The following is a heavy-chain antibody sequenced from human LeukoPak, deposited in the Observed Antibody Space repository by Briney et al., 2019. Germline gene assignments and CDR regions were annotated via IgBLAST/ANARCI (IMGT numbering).Heavy chain of an antibody. CDR1: GGSFSGYY. V-gene: IGHV4-34*01. Sequence: PSETLSLTCAVYGGSFSGYYWSWIRQPPGKGLEWIGEINHSGSTNCNPSLKSRVTISGDMSKNQFSLKLSSVTAAETAVYYCARGLTPDAFDIWGQGTMVTVSS. CDR3: ARGLTPDAFDI. CDR2: INHSGST. J-gene: IGHJ3*02.